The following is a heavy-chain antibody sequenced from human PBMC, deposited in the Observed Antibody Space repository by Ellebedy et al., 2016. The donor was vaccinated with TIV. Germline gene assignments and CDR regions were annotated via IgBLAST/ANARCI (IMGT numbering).Heavy chain of an antibody. Sequence: PGGSLRLSCSASEFTFSGVWMSWVRQAPGQGLEWVANIRPDGSEKIYADSVKGRFTISRDNTKNSLYLQMNNLRVDDTAVYYCARFGSYYVDLWGKGNMVTVSS. CDR1: EFTFSGVW. CDR2: IRPDGSEK. V-gene: IGHV3-7*01. J-gene: IGHJ6*03. CDR3: ARFGSYYVDL. D-gene: IGHD3-16*01.